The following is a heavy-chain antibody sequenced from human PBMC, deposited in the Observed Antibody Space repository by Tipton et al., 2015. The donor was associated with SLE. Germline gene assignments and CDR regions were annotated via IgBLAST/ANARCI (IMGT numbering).Heavy chain of an antibody. V-gene: IGHV3-21*01. CDR3: ARDRNGYDRGGSLGMDV. Sequence: SLRLSCAASGFTFSSYSMNWVRQAPGKGLEWVSCISSSSSYRNYADSVKGRFTISRDNAKNSLYLQMNSLRAEDTAVYYCARDRNGYDRGGSLGMDVWGQGTTLTVSS. D-gene: IGHD5-12*01. J-gene: IGHJ6*02. CDR1: GFTFSSYS. CDR2: ISSSSSYR.